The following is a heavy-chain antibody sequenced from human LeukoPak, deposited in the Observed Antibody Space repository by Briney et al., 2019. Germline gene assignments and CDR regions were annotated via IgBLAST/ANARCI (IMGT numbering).Heavy chain of an antibody. D-gene: IGHD4-11*01. CDR1: GGTFSSYA. V-gene: IGHV1-69*13. CDR2: IIPIFGTA. CDR3: ARVSHGSNYVPSLYYYYYMDV. Sequence: SVKVSCKASGGTFSSYAISWVRQAPGRGLEWMGGIIPIFGTANYAQKFQGRVTITADESTSTAYMELSSLRSEDTAVYYCARVSHGSNYVPSLYYYYYMDVWGKGTTVTVSS. J-gene: IGHJ6*03.